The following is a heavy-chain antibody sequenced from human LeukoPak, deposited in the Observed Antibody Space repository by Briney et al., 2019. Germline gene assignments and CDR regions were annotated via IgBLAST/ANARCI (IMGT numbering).Heavy chain of an antibody. D-gene: IGHD2-21*01. CDR2: IKQDGSEK. Sequence: PGGSLRLSCAASGFTFSSYWMSWVRQAPGKGLEWVANIKQDGSEKYYVDSVKGRFTISRDNAKNSLYLQMNSLRAEDTAVYYCARELRPCGGDCYYHLYYFDYWGQGTLVTVSS. V-gene: IGHV3-7*01. J-gene: IGHJ4*02. CDR1: GFTFSSYW. CDR3: ARELRPCGGDCYYHLYYFDY.